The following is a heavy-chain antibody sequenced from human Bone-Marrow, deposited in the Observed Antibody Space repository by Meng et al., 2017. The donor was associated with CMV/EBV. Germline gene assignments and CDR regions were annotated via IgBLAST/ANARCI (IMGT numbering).Heavy chain of an antibody. D-gene: IGHD2-15*01. Sequence: GESLKISCAASGFTFSSYAMHWVRQAPGKGLEWVSVIYSGGSTYYADSVKGRFTISRDNSKNTLYLQMNSLRAEDTAVYYCARAYCSGGSCPHPYYYYGMDFWGQGTTVTVSS. CDR3: ARAYCSGGSCPHPYYYYGMDF. CDR2: IYSGGST. CDR1: GFTFSSYA. J-gene: IGHJ6*02. V-gene: IGHV3-53*01.